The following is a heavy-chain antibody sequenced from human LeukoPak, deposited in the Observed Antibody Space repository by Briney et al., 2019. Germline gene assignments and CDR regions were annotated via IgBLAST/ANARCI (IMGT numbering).Heavy chain of an antibody. D-gene: IGHD2-2*01. Sequence: SVKISCKASGGTFSSYAISWVRQAPGQGLEWMGGIIPIFGTANYAQKFQGRVTITADESASTAYMELSSLRSEDTAVYYCARDHAPGPAASWNWFDPWGQGTLVTVSS. CDR3: ARDHAPGPAASWNWFDP. J-gene: IGHJ5*02. CDR1: GGTFSSYA. CDR2: IIPIFGTA. V-gene: IGHV1-69*13.